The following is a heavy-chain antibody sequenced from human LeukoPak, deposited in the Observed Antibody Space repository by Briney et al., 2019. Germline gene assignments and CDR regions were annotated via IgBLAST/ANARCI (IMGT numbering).Heavy chain of an antibody. V-gene: IGHV3-53*01. D-gene: IGHD6-13*01. CDR3: ARGLAVAGLYFDY. Sequence: GGSLRLSCAASGFTVSSNYMTWVRQAPGKGLEWVSVVYTGGSTYSADSVKGRFTISRYNSKNTLYLQMNSLRAEDTAVYYCARGLAVAGLYFDYWGQGTLVTVSS. J-gene: IGHJ4*02. CDR1: GFTVSSNY. CDR2: VYTGGST.